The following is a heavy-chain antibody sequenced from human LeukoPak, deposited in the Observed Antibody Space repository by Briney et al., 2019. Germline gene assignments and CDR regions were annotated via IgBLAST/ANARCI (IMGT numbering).Heavy chain of an antibody. CDR3: ARRRDPDWFGEFDY. CDR1: GFTFSDYY. J-gene: IGHJ4*02. CDR2: ISSSSSYT. D-gene: IGHD3-10*01. V-gene: IGHV3-11*03. Sequence: GGSLRLSCAASGFTFSDYYMSWIRQAPGKGLEWVSYISSSSSYTNYADSVKGRFTISRGNAKNSLYLQMNSLRAEDTAVYYCARRRDPDWFGEFDYWGQGTLVTVSS.